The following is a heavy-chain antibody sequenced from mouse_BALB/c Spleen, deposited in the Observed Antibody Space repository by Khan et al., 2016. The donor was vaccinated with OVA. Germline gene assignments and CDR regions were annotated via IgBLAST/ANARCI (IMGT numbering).Heavy chain of an antibody. CDR1: GYSITSGYG. Sequence: EVQLQQSGPGLVKPSQSLSLTCTVTGYSITSGYGWNWIRQFPGNKLEWMGYISYSGSTKYNPTLKSRISITRETSKNPFFLQLNSVTTEDTATYYCARTARIKYWGQGTTLTVSS. CDR3: ARTARIKY. V-gene: IGHV3-2*02. J-gene: IGHJ2*01. D-gene: IGHD1-2*01. CDR2: ISYSGST.